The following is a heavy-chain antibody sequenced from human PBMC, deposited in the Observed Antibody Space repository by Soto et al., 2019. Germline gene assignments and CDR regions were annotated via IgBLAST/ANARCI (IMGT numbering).Heavy chain of an antibody. V-gene: IGHV1-69*13. CDR3: ARDGPYGLGSYVWFDP. CDR2: IIPIFGTA. CDR1: GGTFSSYA. D-gene: IGHD3-10*01. J-gene: IGHJ5*02. Sequence: ASVKVSCKASGGTFSSYAISWVRQAPGQGLEWMGGIIPIFGTANYAQKFQGRVTITADESTSTAYMELSSLRSEDTAVYYCARDGPYGLGSYVWFDPWGQGTLVTVSS.